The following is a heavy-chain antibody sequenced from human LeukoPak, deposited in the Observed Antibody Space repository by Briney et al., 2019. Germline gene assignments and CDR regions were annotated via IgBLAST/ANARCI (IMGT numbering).Heavy chain of an antibody. D-gene: IGHD5-18*01. CDR1: GFAFNIHW. V-gene: IGHV3-74*01. Sequence: GGSLRLSCAASGFAFNIHWMHWARQAPGKGLVWVSRVNNDGTTTNYADSVKGRFTISRDNAKNSLYLQMNSLRAEDTAVYYCARDVVQLWLLRGYYFDYWGQGTLVTVSS. CDR3: ARDVVQLWLLRGYYFDY. J-gene: IGHJ4*02. CDR2: VNNDGTTT.